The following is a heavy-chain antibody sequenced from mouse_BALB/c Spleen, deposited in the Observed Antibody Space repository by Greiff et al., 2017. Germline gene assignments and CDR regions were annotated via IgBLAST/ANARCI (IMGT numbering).Heavy chain of an antibody. D-gene: IGHD2-4*01. CDR3: AREAYSRITTWFAY. V-gene: IGHV1-54*01. CDR1: GFAFTNYF. CDR2: INPGSGGT. J-gene: IGHJ3*01. Sequence: VQLQQSGAELVRPGTSVKVSCKASGFAFTNYFIHWVKQRPGQGLEWIGVINPGSGGTNYKEKFKGKATLTADKSSSTTYMQLSSLTSEDSAVYFSAREAYSRITTWFAYWGQGTLVTVSA.